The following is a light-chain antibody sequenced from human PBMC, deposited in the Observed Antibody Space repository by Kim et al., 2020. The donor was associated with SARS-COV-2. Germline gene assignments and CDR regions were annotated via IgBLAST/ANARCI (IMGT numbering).Light chain of an antibody. Sequence: QSVLTQPPSVSAAPGQKVTISCSGSTSNIGNSFISWYQQLPGTPPKLLIYDNNGRPSGIPDRFFGSKSDTSATLDITGLQTGDEADYYCGTWDSNLSAGVFGGGTQLTVL. CDR1: TSNIGNSF. CDR3: GTWDSNLSAGV. CDR2: DNN. J-gene: IGLJ3*02. V-gene: IGLV1-51*01.